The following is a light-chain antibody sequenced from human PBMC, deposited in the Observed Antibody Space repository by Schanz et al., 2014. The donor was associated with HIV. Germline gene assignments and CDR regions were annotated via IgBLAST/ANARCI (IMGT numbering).Light chain of an antibody. CDR3: SSYAGSNNLGV. CDR1: SIDVGGYDY. Sequence: QSALTQPASLSGSPGQSITISCTGTSIDVGGYDYVSWYQQHPDKAPRLIIYDVSNRPSGVSSRFSGSKSGSAASLTISGLQAEDEADYYCSSYAGSNNLGVFGTGTKLTVL. V-gene: IGLV2-14*03. CDR2: DVS. J-gene: IGLJ1*01.